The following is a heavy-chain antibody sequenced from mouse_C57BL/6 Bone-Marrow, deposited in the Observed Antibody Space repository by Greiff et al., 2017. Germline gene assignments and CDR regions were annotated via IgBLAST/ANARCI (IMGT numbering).Heavy chain of an antibody. D-gene: IGHD1-1*01. J-gene: IGHJ4*01. V-gene: IGHV5-17*01. CDR1: GFTFSDYG. CDR3: ARPITTVVVPYAMDY. CDR2: ISSGSSTI. Sequence: EVKLMESGGGLVKPGGSLKLSCAASGFTFSDYGMHWVRQAPEKGLEWVAYISSGSSTIYYADTVKGRFTISRDNAKNTLFLQRTSLRSEYTAMYYCARPITTVVVPYAMDYWGQGTSVTVSS.